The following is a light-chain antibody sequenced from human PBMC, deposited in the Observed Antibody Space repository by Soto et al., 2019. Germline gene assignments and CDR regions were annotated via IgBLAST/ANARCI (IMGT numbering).Light chain of an antibody. J-gene: IGKJ1*01. Sequence: EIVMTQSPATLSVSPGERVTLSCRASQSVFSSLAWYQQKPGQAPRLLIYDASTRATGIPARFSGSRSGTEFTLTISRLEAEDFAIYYCHQHGDSPWTFGQGTKVDIK. CDR3: HQHGDSPWT. V-gene: IGKV3-15*01. CDR2: DAS. CDR1: QSVFSS.